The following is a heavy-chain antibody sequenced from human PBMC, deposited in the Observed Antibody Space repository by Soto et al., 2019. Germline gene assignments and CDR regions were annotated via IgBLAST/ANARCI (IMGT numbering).Heavy chain of an antibody. Sequence: GGSLILSCAASGFTFRSNWMHWVRRVPGRGLVWVARINTDGSETNYVDSVKGRFTVSRDNAKNTLYLQMNSLRVEDTAVYYCARDGEGFWGQGTLVTVSS. CDR2: INTDGSET. CDR3: ARDGEGF. J-gene: IGHJ4*02. D-gene: IGHD2-21*01. V-gene: IGHV3-74*01. CDR1: GFTFRSNW.